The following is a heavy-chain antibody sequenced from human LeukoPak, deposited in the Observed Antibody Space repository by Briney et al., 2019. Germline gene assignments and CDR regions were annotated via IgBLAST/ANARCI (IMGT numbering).Heavy chain of an antibody. D-gene: IGHD2-15*01. CDR2: ISGSDGDT. J-gene: IGHJ4*02. Sequence: GGSLRLSCTASGFTFSRYTMSWVRQAPGKGLEWVSGISGSDGDTFHADSVKGRFTISRDNSKNTVYLQMNSLRAEDTAVYYCARDRYCSGGSCYLPFDYWGQGTLVTVSS. CDR1: GFTFSRYT. CDR3: ARDRYCSGGSCYLPFDY. V-gene: IGHV3-23*01.